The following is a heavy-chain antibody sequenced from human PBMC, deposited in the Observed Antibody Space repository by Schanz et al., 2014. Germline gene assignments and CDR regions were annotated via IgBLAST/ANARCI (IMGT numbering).Heavy chain of an antibody. D-gene: IGHD6-13*01. J-gene: IGHJ4*01. CDR2: ISSSGSYI. V-gene: IGHV3-21*04. Sequence: EVQLVESGGGLVQPGGSLRLSCAASGFTFNSYAMTWVRQAPGKGLEWVSSISSSGSYIHYADSVKGRFTISRDNAKNSLYLQMNSLRAEDTAVYYCAREQIMAAAGLVDYWGHGTLVTVSS. CDR3: AREQIMAAAGLVDY. CDR1: GFTFNSYA.